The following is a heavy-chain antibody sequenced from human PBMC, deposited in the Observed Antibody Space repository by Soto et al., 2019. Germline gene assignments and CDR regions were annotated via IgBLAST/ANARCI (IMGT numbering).Heavy chain of an antibody. CDR2: IYHTGTT. CDR1: GASISSTYW. D-gene: IGHD2-15*01. J-gene: IGHJ5*02. Sequence: QLRESGPGLVKPSGTLSLTCFVSGASISSTYWWSWVRQTPGKRLEWFGQIYHTGTTSYNPSLKNRVTISLDKSNNQFSLRLTSMTAADTAVYYCATLPPRIVVVMTDLPTWGQGTLVTVSS. CDR3: ATLPPRIVVVMTDLPT. V-gene: IGHV4-4*02.